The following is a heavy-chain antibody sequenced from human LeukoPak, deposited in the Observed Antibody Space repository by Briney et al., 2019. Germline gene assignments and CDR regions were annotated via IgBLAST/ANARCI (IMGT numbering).Heavy chain of an antibody. Sequence: ASVKVSCKASGYTFTSYYMHWVRQAPGQGLEWMGMINPSGGRTSYAQKFQGRVSMTRDMSTSTVYMELSSLRSEDTAVYYCARVGIYCSGGSCYDYYYYMDVWGKGTTVTVSS. V-gene: IGHV1-46*01. J-gene: IGHJ6*03. CDR3: ARVGIYCSGGSCYDYYYYMDV. CDR1: GYTFTSYY. D-gene: IGHD2-15*01. CDR2: INPSGGRT.